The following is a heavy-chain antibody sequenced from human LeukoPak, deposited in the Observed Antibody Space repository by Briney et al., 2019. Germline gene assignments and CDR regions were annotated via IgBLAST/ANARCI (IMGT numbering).Heavy chain of an antibody. J-gene: IGHJ2*01. V-gene: IGHV3-30*18. D-gene: IGHD5-18*01. Sequence: GGSLRLTCAASGFTFSAYGMHWVRQAPGKGLEWVAVISDDGSNKYYADSVKGRFTISRDNSKNTLYLQMNSLRLEDTALYYCAKDADTATIIYWYFDLWGRGTLVTVSS. CDR2: ISDDGSNK. CDR1: GFTFSAYG. CDR3: AKDADTATIIYWYFDL.